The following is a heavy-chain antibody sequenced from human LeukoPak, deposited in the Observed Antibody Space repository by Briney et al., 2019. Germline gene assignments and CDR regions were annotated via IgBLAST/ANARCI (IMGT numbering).Heavy chain of an antibody. J-gene: IGHJ4*02. CDR3: ARDSTRDSGVDY. CDR1: GYTFTNYY. V-gene: IGHV1-46*01. CDR2: INPSGGST. D-gene: IGHD5-12*01. Sequence: ASVKVSCKASGYTFTNYYMHWVRQAPGQGLEWMGIINPSGGSTSYAQKFQGRVTMTRDTSISTAYMELSRLRSDDTAVYYCARDSTRDSGVDYWGQGTLVTVSS.